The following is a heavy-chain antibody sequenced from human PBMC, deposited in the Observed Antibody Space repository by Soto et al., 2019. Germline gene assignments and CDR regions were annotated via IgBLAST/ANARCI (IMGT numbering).Heavy chain of an antibody. J-gene: IGHJ3*02. V-gene: IGHV4-38-2*01. CDR3: ASEGIILRSSGYYYVTNDAFDI. CDR2: IYQSVST. Sequence: LSLTCAVAGYSISSGYYWGWIRQPPGKGLEWIGSIYQSVSTYYNPALRRRLTISVDTSKNQSSMKLSSVTAADTAVYYCASEGIILRSSGYYYVTNDAFDIWGQGTMVTVSS. D-gene: IGHD3-22*01. CDR1: GYSISSGYY.